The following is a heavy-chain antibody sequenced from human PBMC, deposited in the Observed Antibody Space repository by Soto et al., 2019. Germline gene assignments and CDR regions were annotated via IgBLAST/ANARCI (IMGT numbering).Heavy chain of an antibody. CDR1: GYTFTSYA. D-gene: IGHD2-15*01. CDR2: INAGNGNT. Sequence: ASVKVSCKASGYTFTSYAMHWVRQAPGQRLEWMGWINAGNGNTKYSQKFQGRVTITRDTSASTAYMELSSLRSEDTAVYYCARQAVYCRGGSCYYYGMDVWGQGTTVTVYS. J-gene: IGHJ6*02. V-gene: IGHV1-3*01. CDR3: ARQAVYCRGGSCYYYGMDV.